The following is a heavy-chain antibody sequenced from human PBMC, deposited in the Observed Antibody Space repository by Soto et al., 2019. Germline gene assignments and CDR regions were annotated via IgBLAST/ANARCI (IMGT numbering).Heavy chain of an antibody. D-gene: IGHD2-8*01. V-gene: IGHV3-23*01. Sequence: GGSLRLSCAASGFTFSSYAMSWVRQAPGKGLEWVSAISGSGGSTYYADSVKGRFTISRDNSKNTLYLQMNSLRAEDTAVYYCASSPQLYCTNGVCYTGARYYFDYWGQGTLVTVSS. J-gene: IGHJ4*02. CDR2: ISGSGGST. CDR1: GFTFSSYA. CDR3: ASSPQLYCTNGVCYTGARYYFDY.